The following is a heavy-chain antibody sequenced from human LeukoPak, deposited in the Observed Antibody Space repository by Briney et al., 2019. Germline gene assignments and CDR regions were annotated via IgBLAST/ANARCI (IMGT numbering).Heavy chain of an antibody. V-gene: IGHV4-4*07. CDR1: DGSISNYY. Sequence: SDTLSLTCSVSDGSISNYYWSWIRQPAGKGLQWIGRIYPSGSTNYKPSLKSRVTMSIDNSKNQFSLKLSSVTAADTAVYYCAREREGIVIVPPARGAFDIWGQGTMVTVSS. CDR2: IYPSGST. CDR3: AREREGIVIVPPARGAFDI. J-gene: IGHJ3*02. D-gene: IGHD2-2*01.